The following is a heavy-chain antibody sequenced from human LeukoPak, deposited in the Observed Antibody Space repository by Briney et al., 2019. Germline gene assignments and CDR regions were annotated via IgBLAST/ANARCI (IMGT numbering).Heavy chain of an antibody. CDR2: ISAYNGNT. D-gene: IGHD3-22*01. CDR3: ARDSSYYYDSSGLDY. CDR1: GYTFTSYG. Sequence: ASVKVSCKASGYTFTSYGISWVRQAPGQGLEWMGWISAYNGNTNYAQKLQGRVTMTTDTSTSTACMELRSLRSDDTAVYYCARDSSYYYDSSGLDYWGQGTLVTVSS. V-gene: IGHV1-18*01. J-gene: IGHJ4*02.